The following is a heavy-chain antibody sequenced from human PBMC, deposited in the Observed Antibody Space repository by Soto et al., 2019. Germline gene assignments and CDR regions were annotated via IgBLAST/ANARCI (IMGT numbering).Heavy chain of an antibody. J-gene: IGHJ4*02. D-gene: IGHD3-9*01. V-gene: IGHV2-70*11. CDR2: IDWDDDK. CDR3: ARMNPLTLNHFDY. CDR1: GFSLTTSGMS. Sequence: SGPTLVNPTQTLTLTCTFSGFSLTTSGMSVSWIRQPPGKALEWLARIDWDDDKYYSTSLKTRLTISKDTSKNQVVLTMTNMDPVDTATFYCARMNPLTLNHFDYWGQGTLVTVSS.